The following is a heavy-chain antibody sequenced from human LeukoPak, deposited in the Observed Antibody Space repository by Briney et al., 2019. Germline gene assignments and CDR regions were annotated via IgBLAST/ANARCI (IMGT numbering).Heavy chain of an antibody. J-gene: IGHJ4*02. D-gene: IGHD5-12*01. CDR3: ARETLYSGYAAYFDY. V-gene: IGHV3-21*01. CDR1: GFAFSSYS. CDR2: ITSSGSYI. Sequence: GGSLRLSCAASGFAFSSYSMNWVRQAPGKGLGWVSSITSSGSYIYYADSVKGRFTISRDNAKNSLYLQMNSLRAEDTAVYYCARETLYSGYAAYFDYWGQGTLVTVSS.